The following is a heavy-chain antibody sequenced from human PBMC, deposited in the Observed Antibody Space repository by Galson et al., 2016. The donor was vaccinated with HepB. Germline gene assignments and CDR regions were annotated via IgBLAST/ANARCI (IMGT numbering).Heavy chain of an antibody. J-gene: IGHJ2*01. Sequence: SLRLSCAVSGVNFNRYPMHWIRQAPQKGLEYISAITSDGNNTYHAGSVKGRFIMSRHNSNTLHLDMNSLRAEDTAIYYCAKGGLYGPLFGYFDLWGRGTLVTVSS. V-gene: IGHV3-64*04. D-gene: IGHD2-8*01. CDR1: GVNFNRYP. CDR3: AKGGLYGPLFGYFDL. CDR2: ITSDGNNT.